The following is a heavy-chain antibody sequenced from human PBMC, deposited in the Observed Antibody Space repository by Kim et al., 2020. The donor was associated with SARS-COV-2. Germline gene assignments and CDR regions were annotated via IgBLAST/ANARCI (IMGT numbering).Heavy chain of an antibody. CDR3: ARDTFPREGWFDP. V-gene: IGHV1-18*01. Sequence: SAQKLQGRVTMTTDTSTSTAYMGLRSLRSDDTAVYYCARDTFPREGWFDPWGQGTLVTVSS. J-gene: IGHJ5*02.